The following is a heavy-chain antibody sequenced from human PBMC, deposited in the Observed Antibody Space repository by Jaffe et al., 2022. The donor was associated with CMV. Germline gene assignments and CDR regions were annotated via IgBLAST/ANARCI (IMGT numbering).Heavy chain of an antibody. D-gene: IGHD5-12*01. Sequence: EVQLVESGGGLVQPGGSLRLSCAASGFTFSSYWMTWVRQAPGKGLEWVANIKQDGSEKYYVDSVKGRFTISRDNAKNSLYLQMNSLRAEDTAVYYCARDGGYSGYDSDDYWGQGTLVTVSS. CDR3: ARDGGYSGYDSDDY. J-gene: IGHJ4*02. V-gene: IGHV3-7*03. CDR2: IKQDGSEK. CDR1: GFTFSSYW.